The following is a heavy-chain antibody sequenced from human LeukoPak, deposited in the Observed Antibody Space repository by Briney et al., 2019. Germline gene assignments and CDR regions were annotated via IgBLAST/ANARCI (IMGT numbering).Heavy chain of an antibody. CDR3: ARTVPLYYYMDV. J-gene: IGHJ6*03. D-gene: IGHD4-17*01. Sequence: GGSLRLSCAASGFTFSSYAMSWVRQAPGKGLEWVSAISGSGGSTYYADSAKGRFTISRATSKNTLNLQMNSLRAEDTAVYYCARTVPLYYYMDVWGKGTTVTVSS. V-gene: IGHV3-23*01. CDR2: ISGSGGST. CDR1: GFTFSSYA.